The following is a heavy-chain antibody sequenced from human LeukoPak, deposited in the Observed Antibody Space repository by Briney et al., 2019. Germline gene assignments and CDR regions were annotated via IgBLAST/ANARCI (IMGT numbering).Heavy chain of an antibody. V-gene: IGHV4-34*01. CDR3: ARGREAAV. D-gene: IGHD6-25*01. CDR2: INHSGST. CDR1: GGSFSGYY. Sequence: SETLSLTCAVYGGSFSGYYWSWIRQPPGKGLEWIGEINHSGSTNYNPSLKSRVTISVDTSKNQFSLKLSSVTAADTAVYYCARGREAAVWGQGTLVTVSS. J-gene: IGHJ4*02.